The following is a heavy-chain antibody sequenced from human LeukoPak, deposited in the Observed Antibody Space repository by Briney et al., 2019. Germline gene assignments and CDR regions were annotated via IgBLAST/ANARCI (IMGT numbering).Heavy chain of an antibody. CDR1: GFTFSDYY. J-gene: IGHJ3*02. CDR3: ARGIAVAGYDAFDI. D-gene: IGHD6-19*01. CDR2: ISSSGSTI. V-gene: IGHV3-11*01. Sequence: PGGSLRLSCAASGFTFSDYYMSWIPQAPGKGLEWVSYISSSGSTIYYADSVKGRFTISRDNAKNSLYLQMNSLRAEDTAVYYCARGIAVAGYDAFDIWGQGTMVTVSS.